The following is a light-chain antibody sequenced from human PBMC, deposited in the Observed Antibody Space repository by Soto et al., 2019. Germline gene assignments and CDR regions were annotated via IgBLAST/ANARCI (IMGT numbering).Light chain of an antibody. CDR1: SSDIGSYNY. CDR2: EVT. Sequence: QSALTQPASVSGSPGQSITISCTGTSSDIGSYNYVSWYQQHPGKAPNLMVYEVTNRPSGVYIRFSGSKSGNTASLAISGLQAEDEADYYCVSYTSSSTWVFGGGTKLTVL. CDR3: VSYTSSSTWV. J-gene: IGLJ3*02. V-gene: IGLV2-14*01.